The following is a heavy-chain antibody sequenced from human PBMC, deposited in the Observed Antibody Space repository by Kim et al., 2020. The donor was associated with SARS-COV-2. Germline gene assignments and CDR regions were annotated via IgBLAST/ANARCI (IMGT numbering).Heavy chain of an antibody. V-gene: IGHV1-46*01. CDR1: GYTFTSYY. CDR2: INPSGGSK. Sequence: ASVKVSCKASGYTFTSYYMHWVRQAPGQGLEWMGIINPSGGSKSYAQKFQGRVTMTRDTSTSTVYMELSSLRSEDTAVYYCARDLYYYDSSGSYYYYGMDVWGQGTTVTVSS. CDR3: ARDLYYYDSSGSYYYYGMDV. J-gene: IGHJ6*02. D-gene: IGHD3-22*01.